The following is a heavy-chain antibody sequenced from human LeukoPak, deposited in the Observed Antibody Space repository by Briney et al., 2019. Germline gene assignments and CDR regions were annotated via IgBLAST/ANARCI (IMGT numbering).Heavy chain of an antibody. V-gene: IGHV3-23*01. CDR2: ICGSGGCT. Sequence: QPGGSLRLSCEASGFTFNTYAIYWVRQAPGKGLEWVSGICGSGGCTYYADSVKGRFTISRDNSKNTVYPQMNSLTADDTAVYYCAKTTVGYSSGRYPGWPADCWGQGTLVTVSS. D-gene: IGHD6-19*01. J-gene: IGHJ4*02. CDR1: GFTFNTYA. CDR3: AKTTVGYSSGRYPGWPADC.